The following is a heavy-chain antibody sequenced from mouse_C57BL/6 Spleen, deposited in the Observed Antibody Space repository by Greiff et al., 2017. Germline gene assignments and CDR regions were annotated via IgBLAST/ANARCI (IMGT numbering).Heavy chain of an antibody. CDR2: IYPRSGNT. CDR3: ARSGDGNYVFAY. V-gene: IGHV1-81*01. CDR1: GYTFTSYG. D-gene: IGHD2-1*01. Sequence: VKLMESGAELARPGASVKLSRKASGYTFTSYGISWVKQRTGQGLEWIGEIYPRSGNTYYNEKFKGKATLTADKSSSTAYMELRSLTSEDSAVYFCARSGDGNYVFAYWGQGTLVTVSA. J-gene: IGHJ3*01.